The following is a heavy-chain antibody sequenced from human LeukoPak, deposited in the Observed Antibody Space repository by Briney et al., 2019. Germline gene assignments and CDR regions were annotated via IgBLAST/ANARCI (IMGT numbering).Heavy chain of an antibody. CDR2: ISSSGNTT. D-gene: IGHD2-15*01. J-gene: IGHJ6*03. CDR1: GFTFSDNY. Sequence: GGSLRLSCAASGFTFSDNYMSWIRQAPGKGLEWVSYISSSGNTTYNADSVKGRFSITRDNAKNSLYLQMNSLRAEDTAIYYCAKNGDRGAYCSGGTCYPYYYYCMDVWGKGTTVTISS. CDR3: AKNGDRGAYCSGGTCYPYYYYCMDV. V-gene: IGHV3-11*01.